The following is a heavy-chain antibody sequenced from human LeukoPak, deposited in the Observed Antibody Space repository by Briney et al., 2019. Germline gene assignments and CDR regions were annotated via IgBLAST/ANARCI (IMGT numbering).Heavy chain of an antibody. J-gene: IGHJ4*02. V-gene: IGHV4-61*02. CDR1: AGSISSGSYY. D-gene: IGHD3-10*01. CDR2: TYTSGST. Sequence: PSQTLSLTCTVSAGSISSGSYYWSWIRQPAGKGLDGIGRTYTSGSTNYNPSLKSRVTISVDTSKNQFSLKLSSVTAADTAVYYCARDGEIAFGETYLDYWGQGTLVTVSS. CDR3: ARDGEIAFGETYLDY.